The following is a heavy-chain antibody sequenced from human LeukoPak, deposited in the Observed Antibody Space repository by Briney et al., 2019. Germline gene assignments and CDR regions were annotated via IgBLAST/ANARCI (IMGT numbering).Heavy chain of an antibody. V-gene: IGHV3-21*01. CDR1: GFTFSSYA. D-gene: IGHD1-7*01. CDR2: ISSSSSYI. J-gene: IGHJ4*02. CDR3: ARAFRWNYPLDY. Sequence: GGSLRLSCAASGFTFSSYAMHWVRQAPGKGLEWVSSISSSSSYIYYADSVKGRFTISRDNAKNSLYLQMNSLRAEDMAVYYCARAFRWNYPLDYWGQGTLVTVSS.